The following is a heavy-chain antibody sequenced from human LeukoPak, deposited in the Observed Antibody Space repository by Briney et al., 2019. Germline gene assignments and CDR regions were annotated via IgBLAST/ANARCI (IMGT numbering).Heavy chain of an antibody. V-gene: IGHV1-2*02. CDR2: INPNSGGT. D-gene: IGHD6-6*01. J-gene: IGHJ5*02. Sequence: ASVKVSCKASGYTFTGYYMHWVRQAPGQGLGWMGWINPNSGGTNYAQKFQGRVTMTRDTSISTAYMELSRLRTDDTAVYYCARDRTSPPTLVPWGQGTLVTVSS. CDR1: GYTFTGYY. CDR3: ARDRTSPPTLVP.